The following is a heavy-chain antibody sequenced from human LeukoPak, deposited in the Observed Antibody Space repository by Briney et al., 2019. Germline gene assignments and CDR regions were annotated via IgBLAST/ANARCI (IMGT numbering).Heavy chain of an antibody. Sequence: GGSLRLSCVVSGFTFSPYSMNWVRQAPGKGLEWVAYISGRTSTIYYADSVYGRFTISRDNAKNTLYLQMNSLRAEDTAVYYCARVTSGSSYRPFDYWGQGTLVTVSS. J-gene: IGHJ4*02. D-gene: IGHD3-10*01. CDR3: ARVTSGSSYRPFDY. CDR2: ISGRTSTI. V-gene: IGHV3-48*01. CDR1: GFTFSPYS.